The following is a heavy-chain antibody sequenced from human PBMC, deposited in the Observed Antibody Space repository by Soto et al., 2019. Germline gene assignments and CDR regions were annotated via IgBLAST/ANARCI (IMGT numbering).Heavy chain of an antibody. V-gene: IGHV1-2*04. CDR3: ARDMTTVAGRYYYGMDV. D-gene: IGHD4-17*01. CDR2: INPNSGGT. J-gene: IGHJ6*02. CDR1: GYTFTGYY. Sequence: ASVKVSCKASGYTFTGYYMHWVRQAPGQGLEWMGRINPNSGGTNYAQKFQGWVTMTRDTSISTAYMELSRLRSDDTAVYYCARDMTTVAGRYYYGMDVWGQGTTVTVSS.